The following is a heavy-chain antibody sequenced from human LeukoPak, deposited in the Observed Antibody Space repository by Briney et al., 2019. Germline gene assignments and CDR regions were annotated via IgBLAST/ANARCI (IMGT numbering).Heavy chain of an antibody. D-gene: IGHD3-16*01. CDR1: GFALRSSGVG. V-gene: IGHV2-5*02. CDR3: ARIRDYVWGSSNYFDY. CDR2: IYWDDDK. Sequence: KRSGPTLVNPTQTLTLTCTFSGFALRSSGVGVAWIRQPPGKALEWLALIYWDDDKRYSPSLESRLTITKDTSKNQVVLTMTNMDPVDTATYYCARIRDYVWGSSNYFDYWGQGTLVTVSS. J-gene: IGHJ4*02.